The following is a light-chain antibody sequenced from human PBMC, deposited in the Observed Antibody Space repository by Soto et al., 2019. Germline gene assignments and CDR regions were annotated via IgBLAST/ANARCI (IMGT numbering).Light chain of an antibody. J-gene: IGKJ2*01. CDR2: AAS. CDR3: QQSHSYPPNT. CDR1: QNIGNN. Sequence: DIQMTQSPSSLSASVGDRVTITCRASQNIGNNLNWYQQKPGRAPKLLIYAASRVHSGVPSRFSASGSGTDFTVTISSLQLEDLATYYCQQSHSYPPNTFGQGTTWEMK. V-gene: IGKV1-39*01.